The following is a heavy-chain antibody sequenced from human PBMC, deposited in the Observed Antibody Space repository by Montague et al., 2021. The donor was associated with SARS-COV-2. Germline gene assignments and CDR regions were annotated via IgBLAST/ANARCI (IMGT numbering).Heavy chain of an antibody. CDR2: IYHSGRT. Sequence: SETLSLTCAVSGGSISSSNWWSWVRQPPGKGLEWIGEIYHSGRTNHNPSLKSRVTISVDESTGQFSLKLRSVTAADTAVYYCAVQELAYFDYWGQGTLVTVSS. CDR1: GGSISSSNW. D-gene: IGHD5-24*01. CDR3: AVQELAYFDY. J-gene: IGHJ4*02. V-gene: IGHV4-4*02.